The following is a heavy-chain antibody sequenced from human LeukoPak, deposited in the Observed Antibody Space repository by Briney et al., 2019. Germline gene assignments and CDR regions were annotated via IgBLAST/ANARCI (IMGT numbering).Heavy chain of an antibody. Sequence: PSVKASCKASGYTFTNYDINWVRQAPGQGLEWMGWMNPNSGNTGYAQKFQGRVTMTRNTSISTAYMELSSLRSEDTAVYYCARIGLVVPAALSYYYYYGMDVWGQGTTVTVSS. CDR1: GYTFTNYD. CDR3: ARIGLVVPAALSYYYYYGMDV. V-gene: IGHV1-8*01. D-gene: IGHD2-2*01. J-gene: IGHJ6*02. CDR2: MNPNSGNT.